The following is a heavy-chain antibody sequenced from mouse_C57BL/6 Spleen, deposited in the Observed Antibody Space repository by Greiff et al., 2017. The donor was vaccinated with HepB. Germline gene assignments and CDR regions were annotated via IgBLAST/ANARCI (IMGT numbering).Heavy chain of an antibody. Sequence: QVQLQQSGAELVRPGASVTLSCKASGYTFTDYEMHWVKQTPVHGLEWIGAIDPETGGTAYNQKFKGKAILTADKSSSTAYMELRSLTSEDSAVYYCARSASSGYPFAYWGQGTLVTVSA. CDR1: GYTFTDYE. V-gene: IGHV1-15*01. CDR3: ARSASSGYPFAY. CDR2: IDPETGGT. D-gene: IGHD3-2*02. J-gene: IGHJ3*01.